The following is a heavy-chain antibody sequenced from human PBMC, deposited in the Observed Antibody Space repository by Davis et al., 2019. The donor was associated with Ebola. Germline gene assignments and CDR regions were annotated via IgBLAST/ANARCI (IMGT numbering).Heavy chain of an antibody. CDR1: GFTFSSYS. J-gene: IGHJ3*02. D-gene: IGHD3-3*01. V-gene: IGHV3-21*01. Sequence: GESLKISCAASGFTFSSYSMNWVRQAPGKGLEWVSSISSSSSYIYYADSVKGRFTISRDNAKNSLYLQMNSLRAEDTAVYYCARDIGGGDAFDIWGQGTMVTVSS. CDR3: ARDIGGGDAFDI. CDR2: ISSSSSYI.